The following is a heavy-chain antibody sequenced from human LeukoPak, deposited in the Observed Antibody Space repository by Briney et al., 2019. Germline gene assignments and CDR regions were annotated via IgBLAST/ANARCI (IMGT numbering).Heavy chain of an antibody. D-gene: IGHD3-16*01. CDR1: GYTFINYY. Sequence: ASVKVSCKTSGYTFINYYIHWIRQAPGQGLEWMGRINPSTGGTDFAQKFQGKVSMTTDTPISTAYMHLSRLGFDDTAVYYCATLGEDKTDTPFDYWGQGTLVTVSS. CDR2: INPSTGGT. J-gene: IGHJ4*02. CDR3: ATLGEDKTDTPFDY. V-gene: IGHV1-2*06.